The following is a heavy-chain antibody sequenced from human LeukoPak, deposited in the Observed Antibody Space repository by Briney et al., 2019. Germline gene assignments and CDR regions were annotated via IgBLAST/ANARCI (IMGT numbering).Heavy chain of an antibody. Sequence: GSLRLSCAASGFTFSTYGMHWVRQAPGKGLEWVAVISYDGSNKYYVDSVKGRFTISRDNSKNRLYLQMNSLRTEDTATYYCAKEVLPRDYYDSSGPVDYWGQGTRVTVSS. J-gene: IGHJ4*02. CDR1: GFTFSTYG. D-gene: IGHD3-22*01. CDR3: AKEVLPRDYYDSSGPVDY. V-gene: IGHV3-30*18. CDR2: ISYDGSNK.